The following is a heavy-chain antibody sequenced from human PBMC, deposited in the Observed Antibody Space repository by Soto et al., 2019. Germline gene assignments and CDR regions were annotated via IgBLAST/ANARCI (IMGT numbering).Heavy chain of an antibody. J-gene: IGHJ4*02. Sequence: GGSLRLSCAASGFTFSSHAMSWVRQAPGKGLEWVSVISGSGGSTYYTDSVKGRFTISRDNSENTLYLQMNSLRAEDTAVYYCARDKPLPSFYSSSGLFDSWAQGTLVTVSS. V-gene: IGHV3-23*01. CDR2: ISGSGGST. CDR1: GFTFSSHA. D-gene: IGHD6-13*01. CDR3: ARDKPLPSFYSSSGLFDS.